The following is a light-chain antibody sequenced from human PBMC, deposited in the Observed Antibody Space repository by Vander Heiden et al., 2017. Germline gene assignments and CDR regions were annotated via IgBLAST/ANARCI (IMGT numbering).Light chain of an antibody. J-gene: IGKJ1*01. CDR2: EAS. V-gene: IGKV3-11*01. CDR1: QSVSSY. CDR3: QHRSGWLPGT. Sequence: EIVLPHSPATLSLSPGEGATLSCRASQSVSSYLAWYQHKPGQAPRLLIYEASNRATGIPGRFSGTGSGTDFTLTISSLEPEDSAVYYCQHRSGWLPGTFGPGTKVEIK.